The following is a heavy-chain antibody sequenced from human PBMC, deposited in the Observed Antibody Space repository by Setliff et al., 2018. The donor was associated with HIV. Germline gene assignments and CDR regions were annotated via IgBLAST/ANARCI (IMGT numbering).Heavy chain of an antibody. J-gene: IGHJ6*03. V-gene: IGHV1-18*01. D-gene: IGHD5-18*01. CDR3: ARRGDSYGLDPIYYYYYYMDV. CDR2: ITPFNGNT. CDR1: GYTFTSYG. Sequence: GASVKVSCKASGYTFTSYGISWVRQAPGQGLEWMGWITPFNGNTNYAQKLQGRVTMTTDKSTSTAYMELRSLRSDDTAVYYCARRGDSYGLDPIYYYYYYMDVWGKGTTVPVSS.